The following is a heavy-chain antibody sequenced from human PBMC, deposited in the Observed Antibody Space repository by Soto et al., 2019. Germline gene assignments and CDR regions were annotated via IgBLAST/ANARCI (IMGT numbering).Heavy chain of an antibody. Sequence: SVKVSCKASGGTFSSYAISWVRQAPGQGLEWMGGIIPIFGTANYAQKFQGRVTITADESTSTAYMELSSLRSEDTAVYYCARAQSIAIFGVVIPSAFDYWGQGTLVTVSS. CDR3: ARAQSIAIFGVVIPSAFDY. CDR1: GGTFSSYA. J-gene: IGHJ4*02. D-gene: IGHD3-3*01. CDR2: IIPIFGTA. V-gene: IGHV1-69*13.